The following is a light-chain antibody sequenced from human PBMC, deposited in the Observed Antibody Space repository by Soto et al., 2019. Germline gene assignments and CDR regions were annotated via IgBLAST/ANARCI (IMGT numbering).Light chain of an antibody. Sequence: QSALTQPASVSGSPGQSITISCPGTTSDVGSYNLVSWYQHHVGKAPKLMIYEGSKRPSGVSDRFSGSKSGNTASLTISGLQAEDEADYYCCSFAGSGSVVFGGGTKLTVL. J-gene: IGLJ2*01. CDR3: CSFAGSGSVV. CDR2: EGS. V-gene: IGLV2-23*01. CDR1: TSDVGSYNL.